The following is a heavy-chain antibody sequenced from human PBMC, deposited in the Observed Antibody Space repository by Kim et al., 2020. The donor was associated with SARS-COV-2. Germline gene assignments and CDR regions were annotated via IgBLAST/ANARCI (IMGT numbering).Heavy chain of an antibody. J-gene: IGHJ4*02. CDR3: ARRGYSYGFGGRGGWYFDY. CDR2: IYYSGST. D-gene: IGHD5-18*01. Sequence: SETLSLTCTVSGGSISSSSYYWGWLRQPPGKGLEWIGSIYYSGSTYYNPSLKSRVTISVDTSKNQFSLKLSSVTAADTAVYYCARRGYSYGFGGRGGWYFDYWGQGTLGTVSS. CDR1: GGSISSSSYY. V-gene: IGHV4-39*01.